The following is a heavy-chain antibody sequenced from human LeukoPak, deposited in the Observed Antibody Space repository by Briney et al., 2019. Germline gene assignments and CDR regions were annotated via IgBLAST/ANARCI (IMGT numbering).Heavy chain of an antibody. CDR1: GFTFSSYA. CDR3: ARGIRNSSSWSYYYYYYGMDV. D-gene: IGHD6-13*01. J-gene: IGHJ6*02. V-gene: IGHV3-23*01. Sequence: GGSLRLSCAASGFTFSSYAMSWVRQAPGKGLEWVSAISGSGGSTYYADSVKGRFTISRDNSKNTLYLQMNSLRAEDTAVYYCARGIRNSSSWSYYYYYYGMDVWGQGTTVTVSS. CDR2: ISGSGGST.